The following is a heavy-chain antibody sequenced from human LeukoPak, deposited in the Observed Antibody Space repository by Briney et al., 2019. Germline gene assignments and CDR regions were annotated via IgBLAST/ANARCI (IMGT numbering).Heavy chain of an antibody. Sequence: GGSLRLSCAASGFTFSSYSMNWVRQAPGKGLEWVSSISSSSSYIYYADSVKGRFTISRDNAKNSLYLQMNSLRAEDTAVYYCAMGPIFGVDQILSGAFDIWGQGTMVTVSS. D-gene: IGHD3-3*01. CDR2: ISSSSSYI. J-gene: IGHJ3*02. V-gene: IGHV3-21*04. CDR3: AMGPIFGVDQILSGAFDI. CDR1: GFTFSSYS.